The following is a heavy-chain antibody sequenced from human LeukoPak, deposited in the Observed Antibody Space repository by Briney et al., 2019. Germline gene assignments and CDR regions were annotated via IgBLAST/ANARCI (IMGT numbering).Heavy chain of an antibody. D-gene: IGHD5-24*01. CDR3: AKDLGPGSMATSPGFDY. CDR2: ISWNSGSM. J-gene: IGHJ4*02. Sequence: GRSLRLSCAASGFTFDDYAMYWVRQAPGKGLEWVSGISWNSGSMDYADSVKGRFTISRGNTKNSLYLQMNSLRAEDTALYYCAKDLGPGSMATSPGFDYWGQGTLVTVSS. V-gene: IGHV3-9*01. CDR1: GFTFDDYA.